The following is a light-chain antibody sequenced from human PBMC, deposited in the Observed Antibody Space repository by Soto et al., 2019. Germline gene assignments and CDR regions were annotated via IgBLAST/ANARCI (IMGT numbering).Light chain of an antibody. CDR2: EVS. Sequence: QSVLTQPPSASGSPGQSVTISCTETSSDVGSYLYVSWYQHHPGKAPKVIIYEVSQRPSGVPDRFSGSRSGNTASLTVSGLQAEDEADYYCSSYAGNNNYVFGTGTQLTVL. CDR1: SSDVGSYLY. CDR3: SSYAGNNNYV. J-gene: IGLJ1*01. V-gene: IGLV2-8*01.